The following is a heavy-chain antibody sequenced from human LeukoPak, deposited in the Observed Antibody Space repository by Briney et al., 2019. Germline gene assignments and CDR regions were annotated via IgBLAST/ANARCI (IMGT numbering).Heavy chain of an antibody. J-gene: IGHJ5*02. CDR1: GYTSTGYY. Sequence: ASVTVSCKASGYTSTGYYMHWVRQAPGQGLEWMGWIDPNSGGTNYAQKFQGRVTMTRDTSISTAYMELSRLRSDDTAVYYCARAEGYCSSTSCQGFWFDPWGQGTLVTVSS. V-gene: IGHV1-2*02. CDR2: IDPNSGGT. D-gene: IGHD2-2*01. CDR3: ARAEGYCSSTSCQGFWFDP.